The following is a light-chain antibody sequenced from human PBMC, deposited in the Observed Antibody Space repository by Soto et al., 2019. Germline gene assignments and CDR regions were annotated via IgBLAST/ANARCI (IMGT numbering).Light chain of an antibody. J-gene: IGLJ1*01. CDR2: VNSDGSH. Sequence: QSVLTQSPSASASLGASVKLTCTLSSGRSKYAIAWHQQQPEKGPRYLMKVNSDGSHSKGDGIPDRFSGSSSGTDRYLTISSLQSEDEADYYCQTWGTGFQVFGTGTKLTVL. CDR3: QTWGTGFQV. V-gene: IGLV4-69*01. CDR1: SGRSKYA.